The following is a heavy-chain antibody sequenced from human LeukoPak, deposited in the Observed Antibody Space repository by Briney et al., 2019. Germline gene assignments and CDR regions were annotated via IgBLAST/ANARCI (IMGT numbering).Heavy chain of an antibody. D-gene: IGHD3-22*01. CDR1: GDSMNNYY. CDR3: ARGRFDSSGYYYVGYYYMDV. Sequence: PSETLSLTCTVSGDSMNNYYWSWIRQPPGKGLEWIGEINHSGSTNYNPSLKSRVTISVDTSKNQFSLKLSSVTAADTAVYYCARGRFDSSGYYYVGYYYMDVWGKGTTVTVSS. V-gene: IGHV4-34*01. J-gene: IGHJ6*03. CDR2: INHSGST.